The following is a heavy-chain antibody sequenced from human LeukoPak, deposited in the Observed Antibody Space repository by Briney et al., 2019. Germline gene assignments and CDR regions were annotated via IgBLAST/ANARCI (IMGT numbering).Heavy chain of an antibody. J-gene: IGHJ4*02. CDR3: AREDSSGYYEPFDY. D-gene: IGHD3-22*01. Sequence: SETLSLTCTVSGGSISSYYWSWIRQPAGKGLEWIGRIYTSGSTNYNPSLKSRVTMSVDTSKNQFSLKLSSVTAAGTAVYYCAREDSSGYYEPFDYWGQGTLVTVSS. V-gene: IGHV4-4*07. CDR2: IYTSGST. CDR1: GGSISSYY.